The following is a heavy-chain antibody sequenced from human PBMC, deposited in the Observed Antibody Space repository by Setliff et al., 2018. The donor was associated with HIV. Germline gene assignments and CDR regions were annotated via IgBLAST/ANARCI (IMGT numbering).Heavy chain of an antibody. D-gene: IGHD3-22*01. CDR1: GGSISSDNYY. Sequence: SETLSLTCTVSGGSISSDNYYWTWIRQSAGKGLEWIGHIYTNGYTNYNPSLKSRVTISFDTSQNQFSLKLSSVTAADTAVYYCASRIYYYDSSRVLREEGFDPWGQGTLVTVSS. CDR3: ASRIYYYDSSRVLREEGFDP. J-gene: IGHJ5*02. CDR2: IYTNGYT. V-gene: IGHV4-61*09.